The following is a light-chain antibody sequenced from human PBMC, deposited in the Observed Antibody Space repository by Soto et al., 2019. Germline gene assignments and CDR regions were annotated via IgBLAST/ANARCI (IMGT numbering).Light chain of an antibody. CDR2: EVS. J-gene: IGLJ1*01. CDR3: CSYAGSSTFV. CDR1: SSVVGSYNL. V-gene: IGLV2-23*02. Sequence: QSVLTQPASVSGSPGQSITISCTGTSSVVGSYNLVSWYKQHPGKAPKLMIYEVSERPSGVSNRFSGSRSGNTASLTISGLQAEDEADYYCCSYAGSSTFVFGTGTKVTV.